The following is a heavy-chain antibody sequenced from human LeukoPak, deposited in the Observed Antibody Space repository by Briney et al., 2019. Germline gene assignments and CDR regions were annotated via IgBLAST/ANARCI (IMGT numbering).Heavy chain of an antibody. Sequence: EGSLRLSCAASGFTFDDYGMSWVRQAPGKGLEWVSGINWNGGSTGYADSVKGRFTISRDNAKNSLYLQMNSLRAEDTAVYYCARTETLWFGELFPDYWGQGTLVTVSS. CDR3: ARTETLWFGELFPDY. CDR1: GFTFDDYG. D-gene: IGHD3-10*01. CDR2: INWNGGST. J-gene: IGHJ4*02. V-gene: IGHV3-20*04.